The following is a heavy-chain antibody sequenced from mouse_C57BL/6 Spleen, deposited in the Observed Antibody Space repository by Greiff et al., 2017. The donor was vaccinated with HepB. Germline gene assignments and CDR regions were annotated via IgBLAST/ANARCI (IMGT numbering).Heavy chain of an antibody. D-gene: IGHD1-1*01. Sequence: EVHLVESGGGLVKPGGSLKLSCAASGFTFSSYTMSWVRQTPEKRLEWVATISGGGGNTYYPDSVKGRFTISRDNAKNTLYLQLSSLRSEDTALYYCARQAYYGSSLDYWGQGTTLTVSS. CDR3: ARQAYYGSSLDY. CDR1: GFTFSSYT. J-gene: IGHJ2*01. CDR2: ISGGGGNT. V-gene: IGHV5-9*01.